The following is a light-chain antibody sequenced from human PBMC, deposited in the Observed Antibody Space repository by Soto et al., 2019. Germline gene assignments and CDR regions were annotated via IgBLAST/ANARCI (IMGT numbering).Light chain of an antibody. V-gene: IGKV3-11*01. CDR2: DAS. CDR1: QSVSTY. CDR3: QQRSNWPSIT. J-gene: IGKJ1*01. Sequence: TECASVLSGSLADSVTLSCRASQSVSTYLAWYQQKPGQAPRLLIYDASTRATGVPTRFSGSGSGTDFTLTISNLQPEDFAVYYCQQRSNWPSITFGQGTKVDIK.